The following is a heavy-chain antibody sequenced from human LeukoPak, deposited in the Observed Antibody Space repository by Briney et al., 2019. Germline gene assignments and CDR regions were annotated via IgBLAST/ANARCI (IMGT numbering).Heavy chain of an antibody. D-gene: IGHD2-15*01. J-gene: IGHJ6*04. CDR2: ISSSSSYI. CDR3: LGYCSGGSCPTVDV. Sequence: PGGSLRLSCVASGFTFSSYSMNWVRQAPGKGLEWVSSISSSSSYIYYADSVKGRFTISRDNAKNSLYLQMNSLRAEDTAVYYCLGYCSGGSCPTVDVWGKGTTVTVSS. CDR1: GFTFSSYS. V-gene: IGHV3-21*01.